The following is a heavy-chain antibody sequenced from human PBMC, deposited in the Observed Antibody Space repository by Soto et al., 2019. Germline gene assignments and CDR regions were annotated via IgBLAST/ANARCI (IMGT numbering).Heavy chain of an antibody. V-gene: IGHV4-34*01. D-gene: IGHD3-22*01. CDR2: INHSGST. CDR1: GGSFSGYY. CDR3: ARRAGYYYDSSGPEDY. Sequence: SETLSLTCAVYGGSFSGYYWSWIRQPPGKGLEWIGEINHSGSTNYNPSPKSRVTISVDTSKNQFSLKLSSVTAADTAVYYCARRAGYYYDSSGPEDYWGQGTLVTVSS. J-gene: IGHJ4*02.